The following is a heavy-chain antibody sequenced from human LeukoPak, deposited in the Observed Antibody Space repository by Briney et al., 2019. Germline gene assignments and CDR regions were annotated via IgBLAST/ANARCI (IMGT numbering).Heavy chain of an antibody. J-gene: IGHJ3*02. Sequence: TSQTLSLTCTVSGGSISSGSYYWSWIRQPAGKGLEWIGRIYTSGSTNYNPSLKSRVTISVDTSKNQFSLKLSSVTAADTAVYYCARHPPRGAFDIWGQGAMVTVSS. V-gene: IGHV4-61*02. CDR1: GGSISSGSYY. CDR3: ARHPPRGAFDI. CDR2: IYTSGST.